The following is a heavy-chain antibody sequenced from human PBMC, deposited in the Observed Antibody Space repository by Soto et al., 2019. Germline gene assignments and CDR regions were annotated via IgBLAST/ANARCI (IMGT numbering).Heavy chain of an antibody. Sequence: GGSLRLSCAASGFTFSSYAMSWVRQAPGKGLEWVSAISGSGGRTYYADSVKGRLTPSRDNSKNTLFLQVSSLRDEDTAVYYCAGGDTYYDVGIEYGGQGTVVAVSS. CDR3: AGGDTYYDVGIEY. J-gene: IGHJ4*02. D-gene: IGHD3-3*01. V-gene: IGHV3-23*01. CDR2: ISGSGGRT. CDR1: GFTFSSYA.